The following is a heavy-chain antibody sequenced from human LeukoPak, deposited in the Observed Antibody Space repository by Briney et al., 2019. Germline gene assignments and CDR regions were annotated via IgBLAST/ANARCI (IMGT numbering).Heavy chain of an antibody. D-gene: IGHD4-11*01. CDR3: ATNGLYSFYLDY. CDR1: GFSFSTFG. J-gene: IGHJ4*02. V-gene: IGHV3-30*02. Sequence: GESLRLSCATSGFSFSTFGLHWVRQTPGKGLEWVAFMQNDGTTKYFTDSVEGRFIISRDDSKNTLYMQVNSLRPEDTAVYYCATNGLYSFYLDYWGQGALVIVSS. CDR2: MQNDGTTK.